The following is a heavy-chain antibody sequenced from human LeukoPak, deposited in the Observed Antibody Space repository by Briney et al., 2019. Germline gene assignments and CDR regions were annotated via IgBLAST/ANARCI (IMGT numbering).Heavy chain of an antibody. CDR2: IRWNSGSI. V-gene: IGHV3-9*01. D-gene: IGHD3-22*01. CDR1: GFTFDDYS. CDR3: AKTGAPHYYDSSGYDFDY. Sequence: PGGSLRLSCAASGFTFDDYSMHWVRHAPGKGLEWVLGIRWNSGSIGYADSVKGRFTISRDNAKNSLYLQMNSLRAEDTALYYCAKTGAPHYYDSSGYDFDYWGQGTLVTVSS. J-gene: IGHJ4*02.